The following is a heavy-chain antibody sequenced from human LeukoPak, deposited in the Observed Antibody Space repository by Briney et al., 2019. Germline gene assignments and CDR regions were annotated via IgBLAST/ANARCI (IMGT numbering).Heavy chain of an antibody. CDR2: INPNSGAT. Sequence: ASVTVSCKATGYTFTGYYMHWVRQAPGQGPEWMGWINPNSGATNYAQKFQGRVIMTRDESTSTAYMELSSLRSEDTAVYYCARGTIFGVVIYWGQGTLVTVSS. J-gene: IGHJ4*02. CDR3: ARGTIFGVVIY. CDR1: GYTFTGYY. D-gene: IGHD3-3*01. V-gene: IGHV1-2*02.